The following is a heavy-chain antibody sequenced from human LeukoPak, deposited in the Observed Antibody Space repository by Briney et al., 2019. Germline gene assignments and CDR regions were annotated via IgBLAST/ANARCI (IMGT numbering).Heavy chain of an antibody. CDR1: GGSFSGYY. CDR2: INHSGST. CDR3: ARRQYDYVWGSYRYNWFDP. J-gene: IGHJ5*02. V-gene: IGHV4-34*01. D-gene: IGHD3-16*02. Sequence: SETLSLTCAVYGGSFSGYYWSWIRQPPGKGLEWIGEINHSGSTNYNPSLKSRVTISVDTSKNQFSLKLSSVTAADTAVYYCARRQYDYVWGSYRYNWFDPWGQGTLVTVSS.